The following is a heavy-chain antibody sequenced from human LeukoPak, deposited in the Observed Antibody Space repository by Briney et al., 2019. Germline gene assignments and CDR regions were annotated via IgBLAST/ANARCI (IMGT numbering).Heavy chain of an antibody. V-gene: IGHV4-39*01. Sequence: PSETLSLTCTVSGGSISSSSYYWGWIRQPPGKGLEWIGSIYYSGSTYYNPSLKSRVTISVDTSKNQFSLKLSSVTAADTAVYYCALSEGAGCNSFDYWGQGTLVTVSS. CDR2: IYYSGST. CDR1: GGSISSSSYY. CDR3: ALSEGAGCNSFDY. J-gene: IGHJ4*02. D-gene: IGHD1-26*01.